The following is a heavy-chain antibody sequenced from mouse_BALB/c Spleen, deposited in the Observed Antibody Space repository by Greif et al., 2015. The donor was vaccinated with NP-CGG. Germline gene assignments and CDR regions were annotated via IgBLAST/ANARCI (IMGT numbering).Heavy chain of an antibody. D-gene: IGHD1-2*01. Sequence: QVQLKQSGPGLVQPSQSLSITCTVSGFSLTSYGVHWVRQSPGKGLEWLGVIWSGGSTDYNAAFISRLSISKDNSKSQVFFKMNSLQANDTAIYYCASGATAMYYFDYWGQGTTLTVSS. V-gene: IGHV2-2*02. CDR1: GFSLTSYG. J-gene: IGHJ2*01. CDR2: IWSGGST. CDR3: ASGATAMYYFDY.